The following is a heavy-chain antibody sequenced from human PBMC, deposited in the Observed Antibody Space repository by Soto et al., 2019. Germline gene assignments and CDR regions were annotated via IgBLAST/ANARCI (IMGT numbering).Heavy chain of an antibody. CDR2: IYSGGST. D-gene: IGHD3-22*01. V-gene: IGHV3-66*01. CDR1: GFTASSNY. Sequence: EVQLVESGGGLVQPGGSLRLSCAASGFTASSNYMSWVRQAPGKGLEWVSVIYSGGSTYYADSVKGRFTISRDNSKNTLYLQMNSLRAEDTAVYYCARDRTKDSYYYDSSALSRMDVWGQETTVTVSS. J-gene: IGHJ6*02. CDR3: ARDRTKDSYYYDSSALSRMDV.